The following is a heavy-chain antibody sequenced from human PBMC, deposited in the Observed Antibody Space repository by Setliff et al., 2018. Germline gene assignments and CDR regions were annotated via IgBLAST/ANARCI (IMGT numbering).Heavy chain of an antibody. V-gene: IGHV4-4*07. CDR3: ARSFSRREKFLLDY. Sequence: PSETLSLTCTVSGGSIGSYHWSWIRQPAGQGLEWIGRIFDSGKSNYNPSLESRVTMSVDTAKNQFSLRLTSMSAADTAVYDCARSFSRREKFLLDYWGQGALVTVSS. J-gene: IGHJ4*02. CDR1: GGSIGSYH. CDR2: IFDSGKS.